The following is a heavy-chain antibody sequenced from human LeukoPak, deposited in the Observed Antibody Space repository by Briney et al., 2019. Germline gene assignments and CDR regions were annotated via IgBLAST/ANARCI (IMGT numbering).Heavy chain of an antibody. CDR2: IYYSGST. D-gene: IGHD5-18*01. V-gene: IGHV4-59*08. J-gene: IGHJ4*02. CDR1: GGSISSYY. Sequence: SETLSLTCTVSGGSISSYYWSWIRQPPGKGLEWIGYIYYSGSTNYNPSLKSRITISVDTSKNQFSLKLSSVTAADTAVYYCARQLGYSYGMPVDYWGQGTLVTVSS. CDR3: ARQLGYSYGMPVDY.